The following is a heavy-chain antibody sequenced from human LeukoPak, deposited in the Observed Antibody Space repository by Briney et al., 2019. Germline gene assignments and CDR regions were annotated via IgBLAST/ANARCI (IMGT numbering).Heavy chain of an antibody. V-gene: IGHV3-23*01. CDR2: ISLGGGST. CDR1: GFTFSSYG. Sequence: PGGSLRLSCAASGFTFSSYGMSWVRQAPGKGLEWVSAISLGGGSTYYADSVKGRFTISRDNSKNTLYLQMNSLRAEDTAVYYCARGPSGYHNTGGQGTLVTVSS. D-gene: IGHD5-12*01. CDR3: ARGPSGYHNT. J-gene: IGHJ4*02.